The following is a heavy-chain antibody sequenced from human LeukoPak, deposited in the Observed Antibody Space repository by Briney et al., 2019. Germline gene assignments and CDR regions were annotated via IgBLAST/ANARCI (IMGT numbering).Heavy chain of an antibody. Sequence: SETLSLTCTVSGGSISSGTHYYNWIRQHPGKGLEWIGYIYYTGITSYDPSLKSRVTMSVDTSMNQVSLKVTSLTAADTAVYYCAASSGVTLGRFWGQGALVTVSS. D-gene: IGHD3-16*01. J-gene: IGHJ4*02. CDR2: IYYTGIT. CDR3: AASSGVTLGRF. CDR1: GGSISSGTHY. V-gene: IGHV4-31*03.